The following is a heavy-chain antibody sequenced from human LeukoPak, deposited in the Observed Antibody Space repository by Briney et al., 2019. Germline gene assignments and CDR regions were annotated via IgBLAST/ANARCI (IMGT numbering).Heavy chain of an antibody. CDR1: GFTFSSYW. Sequence: PGGSLRLSCAASGFTFSSYWMHWVRQVPGKGLVWVARINNDGSSTNYADSVKGRFTISRDNAKNTLCLQMNSLRAEDTAVYYCARPITGTRNSFDIWGQGTMVTVSS. CDR3: ARPITGTRNSFDI. CDR2: INNDGSST. V-gene: IGHV3-74*01. J-gene: IGHJ3*02. D-gene: IGHD1-20*01.